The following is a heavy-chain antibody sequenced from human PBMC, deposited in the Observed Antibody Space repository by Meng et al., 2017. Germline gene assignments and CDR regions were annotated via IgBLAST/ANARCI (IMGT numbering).Heavy chain of an antibody. CDR3: ARGRSIVAPRVACFDS. D-gene: IGHD5-12*01. Sequence: LQQWGAALLKPPQTLSLTCAVYGGSFSAYDMGWIRKPPGQGLALVWQTNDSGSTNYHPSLKRRVTISVNTSKNQFSLKLSSVTAEDMDVYYCARGRSIVAPRVACFDSWGQGTLVTVSS. CDR2: TNDSGST. CDR1: GGSFSAYD. J-gene: IGHJ5*01. V-gene: IGHV4-34*01.